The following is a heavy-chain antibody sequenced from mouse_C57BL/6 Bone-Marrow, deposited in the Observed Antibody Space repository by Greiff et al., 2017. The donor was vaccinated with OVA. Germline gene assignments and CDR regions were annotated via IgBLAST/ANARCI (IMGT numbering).Heavy chain of an antibody. J-gene: IGHJ3*01. CDR3: ARQTTVGAY. CDR2: ISNGGCST. CDR1: GFTFSDYY. Sequence: EVKLVESGGGLVQPGGSLKLSCAASGFTFSDYYMYWVRQTPEKRLEWVAYISNGGCSTYYPDTVKGRFTISRDNAKNTLYLQMSRLKSEDTAMYYCARQTTVGAYWGQGTLVTVSA. V-gene: IGHV5-12*01. D-gene: IGHD1-1*01.